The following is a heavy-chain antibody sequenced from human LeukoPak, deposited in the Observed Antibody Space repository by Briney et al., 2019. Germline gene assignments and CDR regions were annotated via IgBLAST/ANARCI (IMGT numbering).Heavy chain of an antibody. CDR2: FYSDTNT. D-gene: IGHD3-22*01. CDR1: GFTFSSYS. J-gene: IGHJ3*01. CDR3: ARVSPYYFDSDGYPTVSYPFDV. V-gene: IGHV3-53*01. Sequence: PGGSLRLSCAASGFTFSSYSMNWVRQAPGKGLEWASVFYSDTNTNFADSVKGRFTMSRDTSKNTLYLQMNSLRAEDTAMYYCARVSPYYFDSDGYPTVSYPFDVWGQGTMVTVSS.